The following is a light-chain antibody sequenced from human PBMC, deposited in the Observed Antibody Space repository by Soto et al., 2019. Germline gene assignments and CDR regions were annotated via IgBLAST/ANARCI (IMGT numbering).Light chain of an antibody. V-gene: IGKV1-6*01. CDR1: RDIGND. CDR3: QQYNKFSPT. J-gene: IGKJ1*01. CDR2: AAS. Sequence: AIQMTQSPSSLSASVGDRVTITCRASRDIGNDLGWYQQKPGKAPKHLIFAASNLQSGVPSRFSGGGSGTDFTLTISSLQADDFATYYCQQYNKFSPTFGQGTKV.